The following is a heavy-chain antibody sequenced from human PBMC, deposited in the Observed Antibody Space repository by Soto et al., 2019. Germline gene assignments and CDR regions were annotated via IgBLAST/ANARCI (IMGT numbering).Heavy chain of an antibody. D-gene: IGHD3-3*01. CDR1: GYSFTDYY. CDR2: ISPNSGGT. CDR3: ARDLRATPTFGVVSDYYYGMDV. V-gene: IGHV1-2*02. J-gene: IGHJ6*02. Sequence: AASVKVSCKASGYSFTDYYMHWVRQAPGQGPEWMGWISPNSGGTKYAQKFQGRVTMTRDKSISTVYMELSRLRSDDTAMYFCARDLRATPTFGVVSDYYYGMDVWGQGTTVTVSS.